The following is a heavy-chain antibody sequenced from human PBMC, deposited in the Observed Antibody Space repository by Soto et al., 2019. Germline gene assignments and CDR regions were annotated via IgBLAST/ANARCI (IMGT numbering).Heavy chain of an antibody. V-gene: IGHV1-8*01. CDR2: MNPNSGNT. CDR3: AKSIRGLRGVPYYYVMDF. Sequence: QVQLVQSGAEVKKPGASVKVSCKASGYTFTSYDINWVRQATGQGLAWMGWMNPNSGNTGYAQKFQGRVTMTRNTSISTAYMELSGLRSEDTAVYYCAKSIRGLRGVPYYYVMDFWGQGTTVTVSS. J-gene: IGHJ6*02. D-gene: IGHD3-10*01. CDR1: GYTFTSYD.